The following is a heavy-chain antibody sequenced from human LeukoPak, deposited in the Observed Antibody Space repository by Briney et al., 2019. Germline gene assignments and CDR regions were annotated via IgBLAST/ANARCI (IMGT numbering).Heavy chain of an antibody. CDR3: ARSRGNDY. J-gene: IGHJ4*02. CDR1: GFTFTTYT. CDR2: ISSTSSTI. V-gene: IGHV3-48*02. Sequence: GGSLRLSCAASGFTFTTYTMNWVRQAPGKGLEWISYISSTSSTIEYADSVKGRFTISRDNAKNSLYLQMSSLRDEDTAVYYCARSRGNDYWGQGTLVTVSS.